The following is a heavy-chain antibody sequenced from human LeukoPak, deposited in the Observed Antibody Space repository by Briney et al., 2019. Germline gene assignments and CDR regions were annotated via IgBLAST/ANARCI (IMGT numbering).Heavy chain of an antibody. Sequence: GGSLRLSCAASGFTFSSYGMHWVRQAPAKGLEWVAFIQYDGSNKYYADSVKGRFTISRDNSKNTLYLQMNSLRVEDTAVYYCARGTKSGSPLDYWGQGTLVTVSS. V-gene: IGHV3-30*02. CDR3: ARGTKSGSPLDY. D-gene: IGHD1-26*01. J-gene: IGHJ4*02. CDR1: GFTFSSYG. CDR2: IQYDGSNK.